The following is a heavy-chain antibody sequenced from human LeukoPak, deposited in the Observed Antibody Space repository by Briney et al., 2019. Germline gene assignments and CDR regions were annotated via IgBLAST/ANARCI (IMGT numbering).Heavy chain of an antibody. CDR2: ISVSGGTT. CDR3: AKDPSVMIRGVFDY. CDR1: GFTFSAHA. D-gene: IGHD3-10*01. V-gene: IGHV3-23*01. Sequence: GGSLRLSCAASGFTFSAHAMNWVREAPGKGLEWGSSISVSGGTTNYADPVKGRFTISRDNAKNTLYLQMNTLRADDTAVYYCAKDPSVMIRGVFDYWGQGTLLTVSS. J-gene: IGHJ4*02.